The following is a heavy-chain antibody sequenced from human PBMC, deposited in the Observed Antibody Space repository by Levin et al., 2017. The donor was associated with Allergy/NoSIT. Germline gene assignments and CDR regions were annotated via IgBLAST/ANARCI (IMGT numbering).Heavy chain of an antibody. J-gene: IGHJ4*02. Sequence: PGGSLRLSCAASGFTFSSSSMTWVRQAPGKGLQWVSTISGSGDRTYYADSVKGRFTISRDNSKNTLYLQMNTLRAEDTALYYCANIAAPVPNCGGDCYSEYWGQGTLVTVSS. CDR1: GFTFSSSS. D-gene: IGHD2-21*02. CDR2: ISGSGDRT. V-gene: IGHV3-23*01. CDR3: ANIAAPVPNCGGDCYSEY.